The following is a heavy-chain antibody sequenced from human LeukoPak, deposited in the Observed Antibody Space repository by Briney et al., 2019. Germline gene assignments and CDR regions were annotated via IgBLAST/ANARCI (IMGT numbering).Heavy chain of an antibody. Sequence: SETLSLTCTVSGGSINSYCWSWIRQPAGKGLEWIGRIYTSGSTNYNPSLKGRITMSVDTSKNQFSMKLRSVTAADTAVYYCARDIAVGKRNYYYYMDVWGKGTTVTISS. V-gene: IGHV4-4*07. J-gene: IGHJ6*03. CDR2: IYTSGST. D-gene: IGHD6-19*01. CDR1: GGSINSYC. CDR3: ARDIAVGKRNYYYYMDV.